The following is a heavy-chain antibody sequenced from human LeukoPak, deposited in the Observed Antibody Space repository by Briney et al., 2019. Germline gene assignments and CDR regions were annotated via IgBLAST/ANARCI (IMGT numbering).Heavy chain of an antibody. D-gene: IGHD1-26*01. Sequence: GGSLRLSCTASGFTFGDYAMSWFRQAPGKGLEWVGFIRSKAYGGTTEYAASVKGRFTISRDDSKSIAYLQMNSLKTEDTAVYCCTRERQWELLVDYWGQGTLVTVSS. V-gene: IGHV3-49*03. CDR2: IRSKAYGGTT. CDR1: GFTFGDYA. CDR3: TRERQWELLVDY. J-gene: IGHJ4*02.